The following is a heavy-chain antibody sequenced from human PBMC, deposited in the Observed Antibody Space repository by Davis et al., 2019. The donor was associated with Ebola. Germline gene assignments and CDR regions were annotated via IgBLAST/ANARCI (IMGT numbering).Heavy chain of an antibody. CDR1: GGTFSSYA. D-gene: IGHD3-3*01. Sequence: SVNVSCKASGGTFSSYAISWVRQAPGQGLEWMGRIIPILGIANYAQKFQGRVTITADKSTSTAYMELRSLRSDDTAVYYCARGIIWSGYYSVYYFDYWGQGTLVTVSS. V-gene: IGHV1-69*04. J-gene: IGHJ4*02. CDR2: IIPILGIA. CDR3: ARGIIWSGYYSVYYFDY.